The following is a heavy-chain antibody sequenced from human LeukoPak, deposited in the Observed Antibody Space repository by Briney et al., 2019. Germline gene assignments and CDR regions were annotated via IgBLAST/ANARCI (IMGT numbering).Heavy chain of an antibody. V-gene: IGHV3-53*01. Sequence: GGSLRLSCAASGFTVSSNYMSWVRQAPGKGLEWVSVIYSGGSTYYADSVKGRFAISRDKSKNTLYLQMNSLRVEDTAVYYCAREIYCSASSCTGGVFDIWGQGTMVTVSS. CDR3: AREIYCSASSCTGGVFDI. D-gene: IGHD2-15*01. CDR1: GFTVSSNY. CDR2: IYSGGST. J-gene: IGHJ3*02.